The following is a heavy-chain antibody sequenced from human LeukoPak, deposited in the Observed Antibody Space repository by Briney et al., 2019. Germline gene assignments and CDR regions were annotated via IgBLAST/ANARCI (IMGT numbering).Heavy chain of an antibody. J-gene: IGHJ4*02. Sequence: GGSLRLSCAASGFTVNNNYMSWVRQAPGKGLEWVSVIYSGGNTYYADCVKGRFTISRDNSKNTVYLQMNSLRPEDTAVYYCAREARYGSGWHFESWGRGTLVTVSS. V-gene: IGHV3-53*05. D-gene: IGHD6-19*01. CDR2: IYSGGNT. CDR1: GFTVNNNY. CDR3: AREARYGSGWHFES.